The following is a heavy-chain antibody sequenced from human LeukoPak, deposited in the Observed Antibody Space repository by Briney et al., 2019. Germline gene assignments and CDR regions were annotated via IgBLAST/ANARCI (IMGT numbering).Heavy chain of an antibody. CDR2: IYFSGST. D-gene: IGHD6-13*01. V-gene: IGHV4-59*01. J-gene: IGHJ4*02. CDR1: GGSISSYY. Sequence: PSETLSLTCTVSGGSISSYYWSWIRQPLGKGLEWIGYIYFSGSTNYNPSLKSRVTISVDTSKNQFSLKLNSVTAADTAVYYCARGPQAGNFDYWGQGTLVTVSS. CDR3: ARGPQAGNFDY.